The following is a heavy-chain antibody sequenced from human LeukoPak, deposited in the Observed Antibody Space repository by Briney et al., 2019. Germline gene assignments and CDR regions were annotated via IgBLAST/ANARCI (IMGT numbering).Heavy chain of an antibody. CDR3: ARDGGSSWYEHDAFDI. J-gene: IGHJ3*02. CDR2: IYHSGSGST. CDR1: GGSISSGGHS. Sequence: EPSETLSLTCTVSGGSISSGGHSWSWIRQPPGKGLEWIGYIYHSGSGSTYYNPSLKSRVTISIDKSKNQFSLKLNSVTAADTAVYYCARDGGSSWYEHDAFDIWGQGTMVTVSS. V-gene: IGHV4-30-2*01. D-gene: IGHD6-13*01.